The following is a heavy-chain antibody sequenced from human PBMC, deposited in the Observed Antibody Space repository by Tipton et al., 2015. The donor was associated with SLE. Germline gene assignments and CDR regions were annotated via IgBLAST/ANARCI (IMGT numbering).Heavy chain of an antibody. CDR2: AYTTGSP. V-gene: IGHV4-61*02. Sequence: TLSLTCTVSGVSISSASYYWNWIRQPAGKGLEWIGRAYTTGSPYYNPSLESRVAISMDTSKNQFSLKLTAVTASDTAVSYCARTLDALDIWGQGTMVTVSS. CDR1: GVSISSASYY. CDR3: ARTLDALDI. J-gene: IGHJ3*02.